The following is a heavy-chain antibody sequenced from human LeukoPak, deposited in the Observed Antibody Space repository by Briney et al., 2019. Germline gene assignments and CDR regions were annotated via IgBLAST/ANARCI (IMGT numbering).Heavy chain of an antibody. CDR3: ARGRTDFWSGYYSALVWFDP. CDR2: INPNSGGT. D-gene: IGHD3-3*01. Sequence: ASVKVSCKASGYTFTGYYMHWVRQAPGQGLEWMGWINPNSGGTNYAQKFQGRVTMTRDTSISTAYMELSRLRSDDTAVYYCARGRTDFWSGYYSALVWFDPWGQGTLVTVSS. J-gene: IGHJ5*02. V-gene: IGHV1-2*02. CDR1: GYTFTGYY.